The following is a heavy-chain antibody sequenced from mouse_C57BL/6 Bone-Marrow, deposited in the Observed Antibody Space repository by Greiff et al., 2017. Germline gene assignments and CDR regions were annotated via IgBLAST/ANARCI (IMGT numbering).Heavy chain of an antibody. CDR2: IRNKANGYTT. Sequence: EVHLVESGGGLVQPGGSLSLSCAASGFTFTDYYMSWVRQPPGKALEWLGFIRNKANGYTTEYSASVKGRFTISRDNSQSILYLQMNALRAEDSATYYCARSYGSSCAYWGQGTLVTVSA. J-gene: IGHJ3*01. CDR3: ARSYGSSCAY. CDR1: GFTFTDYY. V-gene: IGHV7-3*01. D-gene: IGHD1-1*01.